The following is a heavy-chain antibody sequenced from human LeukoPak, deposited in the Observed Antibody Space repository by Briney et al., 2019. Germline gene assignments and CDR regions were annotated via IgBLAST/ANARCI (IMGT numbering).Heavy chain of an antibody. CDR1: GFTFSSYG. J-gene: IGHJ4*02. V-gene: IGHV3-30*02. Sequence: PGGSLRLSCAASGFTFSSYGMHWVRQAPGKGLEWVAFIRYDGSNKYYADSVKGRFTISRDNSKNTLYLQMNSLRAEDTAVYYCAKDFSLKAAAGPDYWGQGTLVTVSS. CDR2: IRYDGSNK. CDR3: AKDFSLKAAAGPDY. D-gene: IGHD6-13*01.